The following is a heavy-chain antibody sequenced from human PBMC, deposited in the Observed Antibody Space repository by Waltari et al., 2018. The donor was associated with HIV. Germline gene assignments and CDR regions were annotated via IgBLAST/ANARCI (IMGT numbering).Heavy chain of an antibody. CDR1: GFTFKDYG. CDR3: ASEITYYYDSSGYVAFDI. Sequence: EVQLVESGGGVVRPGGSLRLSCAASGFTFKDYGMSWVGEVPGNGREFGSGIKWNGGSTGYADSVKGRFTIARDNAKKSLYLQMNRVRAEDTALYHCASEITYYYDSSGYVAFDIWGQGTMVTASS. J-gene: IGHJ3*02. V-gene: IGHV3-20*01. CDR2: IKWNGGST. D-gene: IGHD3-22*01.